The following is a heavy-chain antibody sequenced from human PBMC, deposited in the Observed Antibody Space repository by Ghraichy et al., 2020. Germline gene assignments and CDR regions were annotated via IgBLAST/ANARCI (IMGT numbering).Heavy chain of an antibody. J-gene: IGHJ4*02. CDR3: ASDVGVAYSF. CDR2: INTDATTT. D-gene: IGHD3-3*01. V-gene: IGHV3-74*01. Sequence: GGTLRLSCEASGMTFSNYWMHWVRQVPGKGLVWVAHINTDATTTNHADSVKGRFTISRDNARNTLYLQMNSLRDEDTAVYYCASDVGVAYSFWGKGTLVTVSS. CDR1: GMTFSNYW.